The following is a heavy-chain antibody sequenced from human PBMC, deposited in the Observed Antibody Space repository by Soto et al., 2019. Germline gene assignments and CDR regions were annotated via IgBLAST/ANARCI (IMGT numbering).Heavy chain of an antibody. CDR2: INPKSGGT. D-gene: IGHD2-8*01. Sequence: ASVKVSCKASGYSFTDYHIHWVRQAPGQGLEWLGRINPKSGGTSTAQKFQGWVTMTTDTSISTASMELTRLTSDDTAIYYCSRGDSTDCSNGVCSFFYNHDMDVWGQGTTVTVSS. J-gene: IGHJ6*02. V-gene: IGHV1-2*04. CDR1: GYSFTDYH. CDR3: SRGDSTDCSNGVCSFFYNHDMDV.